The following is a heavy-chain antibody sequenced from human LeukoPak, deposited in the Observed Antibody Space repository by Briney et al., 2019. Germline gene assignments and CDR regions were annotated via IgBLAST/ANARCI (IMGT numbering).Heavy chain of an antibody. J-gene: IGHJ3*02. Sequence: SQTLSLTCTVSGGSISSGDYYWSWIRQPPGKGLEWIGYIYYSGSTYYNPSLKSRVTILVDTSKNQFSLKLSSVTAADTAVYYCARVCSSTSCYRDAFDIWGQGTMVTVSS. V-gene: IGHV4-30-4*08. CDR2: IYYSGST. CDR1: GGSISSGDYY. D-gene: IGHD2-2*01. CDR3: ARVCSSTSCYRDAFDI.